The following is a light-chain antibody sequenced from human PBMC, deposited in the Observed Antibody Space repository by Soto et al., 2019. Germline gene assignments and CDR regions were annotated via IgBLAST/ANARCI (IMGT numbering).Light chain of an antibody. J-gene: IGLJ1*01. CDR3: ASWDYSLNAYV. CDR1: SSNIGQNT. Sequence: QSVLSQPPSASGNPGQRVTISCSGSSSNIGQNTVNWYQQFPGTSSKVLIYSNNQRPSGVPDRFSGSKSGPSASLAISGLQSEDEADYYCASWDYSLNAYVFGIGTKFTVL. V-gene: IGLV1-44*01. CDR2: SNN.